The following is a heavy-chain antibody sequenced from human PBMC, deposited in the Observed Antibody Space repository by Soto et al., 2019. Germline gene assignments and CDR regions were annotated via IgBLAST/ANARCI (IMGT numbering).Heavy chain of an antibody. CDR2: IHYSGNT. D-gene: IGHD1-26*01. CDR3: ATSGSYSAFEI. V-gene: IGHV4-59*01. CDR1: GGSISSNY. Sequence: SETLSLTCTVSGGSISSNYWSWIRLPPGKGLEWIGYIHYSGNTNYNTPLKSRVTISIDMSKKQFSLKLNSVTAADTAVYYCATSGSYSAFEIWGQGTMVTVS. J-gene: IGHJ3*02.